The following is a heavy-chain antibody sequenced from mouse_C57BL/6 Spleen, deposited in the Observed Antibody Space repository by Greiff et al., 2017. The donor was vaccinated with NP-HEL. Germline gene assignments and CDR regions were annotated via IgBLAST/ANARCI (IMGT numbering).Heavy chain of an antibody. V-gene: IGHV8-12*01. J-gene: IGHJ1*03. CDR3: ARRGENYDYDDWYFDV. Sequence: QVQLKESGPGILQSSQTLSLTCSFSGFSLSTSGMGVSWIRQPSGKGLEWLAHIYWDDDKRYNPSLKSRLTISKDTSRNQVFLKITSVDTADTATYYCARRGENYDYDDWYFDVWGTGTTVTVSS. CDR2: IYWDDDK. D-gene: IGHD2-4*01. CDR1: GFSLSTSGMG.